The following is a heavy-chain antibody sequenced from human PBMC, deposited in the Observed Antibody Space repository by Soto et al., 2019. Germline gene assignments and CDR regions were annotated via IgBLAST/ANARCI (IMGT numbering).Heavy chain of an antibody. J-gene: IGHJ6*02. Sequence: PGGSLRLSCAASGFTFSSYSMNWVRQAPGKGLEWVSYISSSSSTIYYADSVKGRFTISRDNAKNSLYLQMNSLRDEDTAVYYCARDCTSCYWVGYYGMDVWGQGTTVTVSS. CDR3: ARDCTSCYWVGYYGMDV. D-gene: IGHD2-2*01. CDR2: ISSSSSTI. V-gene: IGHV3-48*02. CDR1: GFTFSSYS.